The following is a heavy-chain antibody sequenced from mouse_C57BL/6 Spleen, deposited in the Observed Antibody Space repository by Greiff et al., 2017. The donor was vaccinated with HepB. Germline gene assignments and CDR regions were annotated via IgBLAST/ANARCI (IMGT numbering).Heavy chain of an antibody. CDR1: GYTFTSYW. D-gene: IGHD3-2*02. Sequence: QVQLQQPGAELVMPGASVKLSCKASGYTFTSYWMHWVKQRPGQGLEWIGEIDPSDSYTNYNQKFKGKSTLTVDKSSSTAYMQLSSLTSEDSAVYYCARELRLQVAWFAYWGQGTLVTVSA. CDR2: IDPSDSYT. J-gene: IGHJ3*01. V-gene: IGHV1-69*01. CDR3: ARELRLQVAWFAY.